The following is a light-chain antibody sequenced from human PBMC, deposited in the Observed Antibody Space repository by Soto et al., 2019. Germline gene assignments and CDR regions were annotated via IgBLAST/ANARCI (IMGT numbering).Light chain of an antibody. V-gene: IGLV1-36*01. CDR1: NVGNKA. J-gene: IGLJ3*02. CDR3: AIWDDNVDGWV. Sequence: QSVLTQSSSVSEAPGQRVTISCSGSNVGNKAVNWYQQLPGKAPKLLLYYDDMLSSGVSDRFSGSKSGTSASLAISGLQNDDDGDYYCAIWDDNVDGWVFGGGTKVTVL. CDR2: YDD.